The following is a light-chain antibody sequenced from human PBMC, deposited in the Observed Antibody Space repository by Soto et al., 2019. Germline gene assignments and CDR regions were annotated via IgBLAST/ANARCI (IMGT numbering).Light chain of an antibody. CDR1: QSVNIY. Sequence: EIVMTQSPATLSVSPGERATLSCRASQSVNIYLAWYQQKPGQAPRLLIYHASSRATGIPDRFSGSGSGTDFTLTINRLEPEDFAVYYCQQYGSSITFGQGTRLEIK. J-gene: IGKJ5*01. CDR2: HAS. V-gene: IGKV3-20*01. CDR3: QQYGSSIT.